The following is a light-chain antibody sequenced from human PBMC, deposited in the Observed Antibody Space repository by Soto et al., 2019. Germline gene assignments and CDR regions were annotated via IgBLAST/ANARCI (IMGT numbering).Light chain of an antibody. CDR1: QSINSN. J-gene: IGKJ1*01. CDR2: AAS. V-gene: IGKV3-15*01. CDR3: QQYNDWPTWT. Sequence: ETVMTQSPATLSVSPGERATLSCRASQSINSNLAWYQQKPGQAPRLLISAASTRATDVPARFSGSGSGTEFTLTISSLQSEDCATYYCQQYNDWPTWTFGQGNKVEI.